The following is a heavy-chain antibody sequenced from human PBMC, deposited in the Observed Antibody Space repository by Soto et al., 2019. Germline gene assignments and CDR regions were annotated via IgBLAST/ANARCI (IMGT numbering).Heavy chain of an antibody. CDR1: GGSISSSSYY. CDR2: IYYSGST. J-gene: IGHJ6*02. Sequence: SETLSLTCTVSGGSISSSSYYWGWIRQPPGKGLEWIGSIYYSGSTYYNPSLKSRVTISVDTSKNQFSLKLSSVTAADTAVYYCARLVFGYSSSTYHYYGMDVWGQGTAVTVSS. V-gene: IGHV4-39*01. D-gene: IGHD6-13*01. CDR3: ARLVFGYSSSTYHYYGMDV.